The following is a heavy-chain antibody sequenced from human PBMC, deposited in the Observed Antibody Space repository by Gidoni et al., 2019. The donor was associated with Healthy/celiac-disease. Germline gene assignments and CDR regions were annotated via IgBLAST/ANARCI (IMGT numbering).Heavy chain of an antibody. J-gene: IGHJ3*02. CDR1: VSTFDDYA. D-gene: IGHD3-3*01. CDR3: AKDIWASHDFMAFDI. Sequence: EVQLVESGGGVVQSGMSLRLSCADSVSTFDDYAMHWVRQAPGKGLEWVSGISWNSGSIGYADSVKGRFTISRDNDKNSLYLQMNSLRAEDTALYYCAKDIWASHDFMAFDIWGQGTMVTVSS. CDR2: ISWNSGSI. V-gene: IGHV3-9*01.